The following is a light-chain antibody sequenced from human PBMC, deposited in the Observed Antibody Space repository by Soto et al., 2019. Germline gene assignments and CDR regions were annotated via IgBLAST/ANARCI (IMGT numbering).Light chain of an antibody. J-gene: IGKJ2*01. CDR2: GAS. Sequence: EIVLTQSPGTLSLSPGDRVTLSCRASQSVSSNYVAWYQQNPVQAPRLLINGASSRATGIPDRFSGSGSGTDFTLTISSLEPEDFAVYYCQQYGTSPYTFGQGTKLEIK. V-gene: IGKV3-20*01. CDR3: QQYGTSPYT. CDR1: QSVSSNY.